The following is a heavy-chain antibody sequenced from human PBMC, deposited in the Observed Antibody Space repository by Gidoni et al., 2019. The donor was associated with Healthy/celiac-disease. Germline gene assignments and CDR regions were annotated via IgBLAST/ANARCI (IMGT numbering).Heavy chain of an antibody. V-gene: IGHV3-23*01. CDR2: ISGSGGST. Sequence: EVQLLESGGGLVQPGGSLRLSCAASGFTFSSSAMSWVRQAPGKGLEWVSAISGSGGSTYYADSVKGRFTISRDNSKNTLYLQMNSLRAEDTAVYYCAKGYYYDSSGYSLYDAFDIWGQGTMVTVSS. CDR3: AKGYYYDSSGYSLYDAFDI. CDR1: GFTFSSSA. J-gene: IGHJ3*02. D-gene: IGHD3-22*01.